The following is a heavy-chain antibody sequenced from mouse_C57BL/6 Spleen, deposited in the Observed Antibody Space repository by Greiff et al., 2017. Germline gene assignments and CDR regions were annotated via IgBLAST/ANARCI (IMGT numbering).Heavy chain of an antibody. CDR3: ARSEISGGFDY. D-gene: IGHD3-1*01. J-gene: IGHJ2*01. Sequence: VQLQQSGPELVKPGASVKISCKASGYSFTGYYMNWVKQSPEKSLEWIGEINPSTGGTTYNQKFKAKDTLTVDKSSSTAYMQLKSRTSEDSAVYYCARSEISGGFDYWGQGTTLTVSS. CDR2: INPSTGGT. V-gene: IGHV1-42*01. CDR1: GYSFTGYY.